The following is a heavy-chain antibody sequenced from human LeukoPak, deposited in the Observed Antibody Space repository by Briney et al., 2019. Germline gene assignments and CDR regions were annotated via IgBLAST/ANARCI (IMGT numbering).Heavy chain of an antibody. D-gene: IGHD1-1*01. Sequence: GASVKVSCKASGGTFSSYAISWVRQAPGQGLEWMGGIIPIFGTANYAQKFQGRVTITADESTSTAYMELSSLRSEDTAVYYCARYAHDQWTPGWFDPWGQGTLVTVSS. CDR2: IIPIFGTA. V-gene: IGHV1-69*13. CDR3: ARYAHDQWTPGWFDP. J-gene: IGHJ5*02. CDR1: GGTFSSYA.